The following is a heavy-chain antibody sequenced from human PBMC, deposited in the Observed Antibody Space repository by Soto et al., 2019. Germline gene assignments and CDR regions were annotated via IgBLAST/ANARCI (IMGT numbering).Heavy chain of an antibody. CDR1: GFTFSDYY. Sequence: QVQLVESGGGLVKPGGSLTLSCAASGFTFSDYYMSWIRQAPGKGLEWVSYISSYSSAIYYADSVKGRFTISRDNAKNSLYLQMNDLRAEDTAVYYCARDKRDAGYYLYYGMDVWGQGTTVTVSS. CDR3: ARDKRDAGYYLYYGMDV. J-gene: IGHJ6*02. CDR2: ISSYSSAI. V-gene: IGHV3-11*01.